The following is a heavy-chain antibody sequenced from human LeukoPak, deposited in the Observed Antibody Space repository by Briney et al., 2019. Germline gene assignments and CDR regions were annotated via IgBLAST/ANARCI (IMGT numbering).Heavy chain of an antibody. V-gene: IGHV3-74*01. D-gene: IGHD6-19*01. Sequence: GGSLRLSCAASGFTFSSYWMHWVRQAPGKGLVWVSRINSDGSSTSYADSVKGRFTISRDNAKNALYLQMNSLRAEDTAVYYCAREGIAVAGSFDYWGQGTLVTVSS. CDR1: GFTFSSYW. J-gene: IGHJ4*02. CDR2: INSDGSST. CDR3: AREGIAVAGSFDY.